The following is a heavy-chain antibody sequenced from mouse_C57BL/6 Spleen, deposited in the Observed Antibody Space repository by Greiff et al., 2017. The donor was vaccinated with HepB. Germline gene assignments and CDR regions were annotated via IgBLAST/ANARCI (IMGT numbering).Heavy chain of an antibody. CDR1: GFTFSDYG. CDR2: ISSGSSTI. J-gene: IGHJ1*03. V-gene: IGHV5-17*01. Sequence: EVKLQESGGGLVKPGGSLKLSCAASGFTFSDYGMHWVRQAPEKGLEWVAYISSGSSTIYYADTVKGRYTISRDNAKNTLFLQMTSLRSEDTAMYYCARRNFDVWGTGTTVTVSS. CDR3: ARRNFDV.